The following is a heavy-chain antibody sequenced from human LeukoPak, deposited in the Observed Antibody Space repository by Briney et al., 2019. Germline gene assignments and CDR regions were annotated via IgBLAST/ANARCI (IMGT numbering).Heavy chain of an antibody. D-gene: IGHD2-2*01. J-gene: IGHJ2*01. CDR2: INPNSGGT. V-gene: IGHV1-2*02. Sequence: GASVKVSCKASGYTFTGYYMHWVRQAPGQGLEWMGWINPNSGGTNYAQKFQGRVTMTRDTSISTAYMKLSRLRSDDTAVYYCARDGSVVVPAAIPYWYFDLWGRGTLVTVSS. CDR1: GYTFTGYY. CDR3: ARDGSVVVPAAIPYWYFDL.